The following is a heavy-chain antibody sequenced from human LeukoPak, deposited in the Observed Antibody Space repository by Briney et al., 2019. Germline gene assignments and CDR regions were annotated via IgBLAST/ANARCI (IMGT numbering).Heavy chain of an antibody. Sequence: GTSVKVSCKASGFTFTSSAVQWVRQARGRRLEWIGWIVVGSGNTNYAQKFQERVTITRDMSTSTAYMELSSLRSEDTAVYYCAAGRRDGYSPGDYWGQGTLVTVSS. CDR2: IVVGSGNT. D-gene: IGHD5-24*01. J-gene: IGHJ4*02. CDR1: GFTFTSSA. CDR3: AAGRRDGYSPGDY. V-gene: IGHV1-58*01.